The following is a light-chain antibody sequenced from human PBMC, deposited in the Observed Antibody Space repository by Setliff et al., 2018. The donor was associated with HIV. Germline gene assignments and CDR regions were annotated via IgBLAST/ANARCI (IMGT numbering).Light chain of an antibody. V-gene: IGLV7-46*01. CDR1: TGAVTSGHF. CDR3: LLSYSTDPYV. Sequence: QAVVTQEPSLTVSPGGTVTLTCGPSTGAVTSGHFPYWFQQKPGQAPRTLIYDTSSKHSWTPARFSGSLLGGKAALTLSGAQPEDEADYYCLLSYSTDPYVFGTGTKVTVL. J-gene: IGLJ1*01. CDR2: DTS.